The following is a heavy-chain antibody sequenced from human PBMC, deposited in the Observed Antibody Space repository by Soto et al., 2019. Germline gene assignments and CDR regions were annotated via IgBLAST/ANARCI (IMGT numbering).Heavy chain of an antibody. Sequence: QLQLQESGPGLVKPSETLSLTCTVSGGSISSSSYYWGWIRQPPGKGLEWIGSIYYSGSTYYNPSLKSRVTISVDTSKNQFSLKLSSVTAADTAVYYCARKPLGEEGRPGFDYWGQGTLVTVSS. V-gene: IGHV4-39*01. CDR2: IYYSGST. J-gene: IGHJ4*02. D-gene: IGHD3-16*01. CDR1: GGSISSSSYY. CDR3: ARKPLGEEGRPGFDY.